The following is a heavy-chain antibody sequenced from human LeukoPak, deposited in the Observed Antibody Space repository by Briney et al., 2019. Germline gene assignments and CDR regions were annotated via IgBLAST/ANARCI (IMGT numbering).Heavy chain of an antibody. CDR1: GFTFSSYE. CDR2: ISSSGSTI. J-gene: IGHJ5*02. V-gene: IGHV3-48*03. CDR3: ASPEPTSSSWYGGGFDP. Sequence: PGGSLRLSCAASGFTFSSYEMNWVRQAPGKGLEWVSYISSSGSTIYYADSVKGRFTISRDNAKNSLYLQMNSLRAEDTAGYYCASPEPTSSSWYGGGFDPWGHGTLVTVSS. D-gene: IGHD6-13*01.